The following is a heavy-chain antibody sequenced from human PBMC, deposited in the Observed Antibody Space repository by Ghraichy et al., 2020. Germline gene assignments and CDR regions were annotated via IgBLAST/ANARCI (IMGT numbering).Heavy chain of an antibody. CDR3: TRDNGRVDNY. J-gene: IGHJ4*02. CDR2: ISSINTNI. D-gene: IGHD5-12*01. V-gene: IGHV3-21*01. Sequence: GGSLRLSCAASGFTFSSYAMNWVRQTPGKGLQWVSSISSINTNIYYADSVKGRFTISRDNSKNSLYLQMNSLRAEDTAIYYCTRDNGRVDNYGGQGTLVTVSS. CDR1: GFTFSSYA.